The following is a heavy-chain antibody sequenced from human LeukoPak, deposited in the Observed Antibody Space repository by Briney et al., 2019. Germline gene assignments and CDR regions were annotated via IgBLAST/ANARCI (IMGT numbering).Heavy chain of an antibody. D-gene: IGHD6-19*01. J-gene: IGHJ4*02. CDR3: ARDLSGWYSLFDY. V-gene: IGHV4-39*07. CDR1: GGSISSSSYY. Sequence: SETLSLTCTVSGGSISSSSYYWGWIRQPPGKGLEWIGSIYYSGSTYYNPSLKSRVTISVDTSKNQFSLKLSSVTAADTAVYYCARDLSGWYSLFDYWGQGTLVTVSS. CDR2: IYYSGST.